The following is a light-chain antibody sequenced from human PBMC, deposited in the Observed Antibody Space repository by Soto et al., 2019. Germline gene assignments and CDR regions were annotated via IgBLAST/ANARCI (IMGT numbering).Light chain of an antibody. CDR3: QQYGSSPRT. Sequence: ILFTQSPGTLSLSPGERATLSCRASQTVSTSYLAWYQQKTGQAPRLLIYGASKRDTGIPDRFSGSGSGTDFTLPISRLEPEDFAVYCCQQYGSSPRTFGQGTKVDIK. J-gene: IGKJ1*01. CDR2: GAS. V-gene: IGKV3-20*01. CDR1: QTVSTSY.